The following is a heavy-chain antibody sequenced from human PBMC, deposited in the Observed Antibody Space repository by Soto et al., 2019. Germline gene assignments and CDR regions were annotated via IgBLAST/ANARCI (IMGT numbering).Heavy chain of an antibody. V-gene: IGHV3-73*01. J-gene: IGHJ4*02. Sequence: GGSLRLSCAASGFTFSGSAMHWVRQASGKGLEWVGRIRSKANSYATAYAASVKGRFTISRDDSKNTAYLQMNSLKTEDTAVYYCTRVPDYYDSSGYYYDPWNHDYWGQGTLVTVS. CDR2: IRSKANSYAT. CDR3: TRVPDYYDSSGYYYDPWNHDY. CDR1: GFTFSGSA. D-gene: IGHD3-22*01.